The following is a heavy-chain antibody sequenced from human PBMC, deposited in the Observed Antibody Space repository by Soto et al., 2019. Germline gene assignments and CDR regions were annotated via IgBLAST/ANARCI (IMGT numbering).Heavy chain of an antibody. J-gene: IGHJ5*02. CDR2: IYYSGSA. Sequence: SETLSLTCTFSGGSISSGGYYWSWIRQHPGKGLEWIGYIYYSGSAYYNPSLKSRVTISVDTSKNQFSLKLSSVTAADTAVYYCARDPGDYSNSPSGWFDPWGQGTLVTVSS. D-gene: IGHD4-4*01. CDR1: GGSISSGGYY. V-gene: IGHV4-31*03. CDR3: ARDPGDYSNSPSGWFDP.